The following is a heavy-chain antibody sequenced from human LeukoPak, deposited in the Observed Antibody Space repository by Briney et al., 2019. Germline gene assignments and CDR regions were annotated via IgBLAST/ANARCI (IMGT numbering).Heavy chain of an antibody. CDR2: ISSSSSYI. CDR3: ARVGPYDSSGYYGPTNSNYFDY. J-gene: IGHJ4*02. CDR1: GFIFSNYA. D-gene: IGHD3-22*01. Sequence: GGSLRLSCAGTGFIFSNYAMSWVRQAPGKGLEWVSSISSSSSYIYYADSVKGRFTISRDNAKNSLYLQMNSLRAEDTAVYYCARVGPYDSSGYYGPTNSNYFDYWGQGTLVTVSS. V-gene: IGHV3-21*01.